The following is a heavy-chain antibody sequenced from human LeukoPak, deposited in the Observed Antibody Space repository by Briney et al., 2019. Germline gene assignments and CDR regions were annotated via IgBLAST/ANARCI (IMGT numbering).Heavy chain of an antibody. Sequence: PETLSLTCAVYGGSFSGYYWSWIRQPPGKGLEWIGEINHSGSTNYNPSLKSRVTISVDTSKNQFSLKLSSVTAADTAVYYCARGKITIFGVAVDAFDIWGQGTMVTVSS. V-gene: IGHV4-34*01. CDR3: ARGKITIFGVAVDAFDI. CDR1: GGSFSGYY. J-gene: IGHJ3*02. CDR2: INHSGST. D-gene: IGHD3-3*01.